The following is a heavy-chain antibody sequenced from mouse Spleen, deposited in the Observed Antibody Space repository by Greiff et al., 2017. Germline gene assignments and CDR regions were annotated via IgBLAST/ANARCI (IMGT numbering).Heavy chain of an antibody. V-gene: IGHV1-82*01. CDR3: TRDLIATRYYFDY. D-gene: IGHD2-4*01. J-gene: IGHJ2*01. CDR1: GYAFSSSW. CDR2: IYPGDGDT. Sequence: VQLQESGPELVKPGASVKISCKASGYAFSSSWMNWVKQRPGKGLEWIGRIYPGDGDTNYNGKFKGKATLTADKSSSTAYMQLSSLTSEDSAVYFCTRDLIATRYYFDYWGQGTTLIVSS.